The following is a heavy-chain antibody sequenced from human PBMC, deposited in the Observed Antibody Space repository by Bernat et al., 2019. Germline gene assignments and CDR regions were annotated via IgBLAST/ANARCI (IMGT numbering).Heavy chain of an antibody. V-gene: IGHV1-58*02. D-gene: IGHD1-26*01. J-gene: IGHJ3*02. Sequence: QMQLLQSGPEVKKPGTSVMVSCTTSGFTFSTSAIQWVRQARGQRLEWIGWIVVGSGDTKYAQNYKDRVTITRDMATSTTYIELSSLRFDDTAVYYCAANGGSYSDDAFDIWGKGRIVTV. CDR3: AANGGSYSDDAFDI. CDR1: GFTFSTSA. CDR2: IVVGSGDT.